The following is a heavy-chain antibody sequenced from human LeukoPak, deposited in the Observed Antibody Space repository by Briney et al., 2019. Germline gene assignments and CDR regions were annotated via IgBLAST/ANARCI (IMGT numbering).Heavy chain of an antibody. CDR2: ISWNSGSI. CDR3: ARVNNIAAAGDY. J-gene: IGHJ4*02. V-gene: IGHV3-9*01. Sequence: SLRLSCAASGFTFDDYAMHWVRQAPGKGLEWVSGISWNSGSIGYADSVKGRFTISRDNAKNSLYLQMNSLRAEDTAVYYCARVNNIAAAGDYWGQGTLVTVSS. CDR1: GFTFDDYA. D-gene: IGHD6-13*01.